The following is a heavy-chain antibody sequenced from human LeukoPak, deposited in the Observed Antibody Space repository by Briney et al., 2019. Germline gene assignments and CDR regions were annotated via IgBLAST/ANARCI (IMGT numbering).Heavy chain of an antibody. Sequence: RSSETESLICTLSGRSISIYYWRWIRHPPGKGLEWIGYIFYSGSTNYNPPLKGRVPISVNTSKNHFSLKHTPFAAADTAVYYCARGAYCGGDCFYFFDYWGQGTLVTVSS. V-gene: IGHV4-59*01. CDR2: IFYSGST. D-gene: IGHD2-21*01. J-gene: IGHJ4*02. CDR3: ARGAYCGGDCFYFFDY. CDR1: GRSISIYY.